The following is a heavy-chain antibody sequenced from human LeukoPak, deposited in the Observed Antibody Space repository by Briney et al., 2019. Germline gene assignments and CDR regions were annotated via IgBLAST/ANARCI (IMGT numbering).Heavy chain of an antibody. D-gene: IGHD4-23*01. V-gene: IGHV1-18*01. CDR2: ISAYNGNT. J-gene: IGHJ5*02. Sequence: ASVKVSCKASGYTFTSYGISWVRQAPGQGLEWMGWISAYNGNTNYAQKLQGRVTMTTDTSTSTACMELRSLRSDDTAVYYCARGPTTVVTYFTVTRIDWFDPWGQGTLVTVSS. CDR3: ARGPTTVVTYFTVTRIDWFDP. CDR1: GYTFTSYG.